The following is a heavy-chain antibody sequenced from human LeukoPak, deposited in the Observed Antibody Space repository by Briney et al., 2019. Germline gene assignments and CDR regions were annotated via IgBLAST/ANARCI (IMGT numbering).Heavy chain of an antibody. CDR3: AKEFSGGWSFDY. CDR1: GFSFTSDW. J-gene: IGHJ4*02. CDR2: NSGGSS. V-gene: IGHV3-23*01. D-gene: IGHD6-19*01. Sequence: GESLKISCKGSGFSFTSDWIGWVHQMPGKGLEWVSSNSGGSSYYADSVKGRFTISRDNSKNTLFLQMNSLRAEDTAVYYCAKEFSGGWSFDYWGQGTLVTVSS.